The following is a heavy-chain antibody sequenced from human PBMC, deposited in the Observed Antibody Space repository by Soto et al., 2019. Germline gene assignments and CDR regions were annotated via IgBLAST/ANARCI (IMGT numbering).Heavy chain of an antibody. D-gene: IGHD1-26*01. CDR2: IIPIFGTA. J-gene: IGHJ4*02. V-gene: IGHV1-69*01. Sequence: QVQLVQSGAEVKKPGSSVKVSCKASGGTFSSYSINWVRQAPGQGLEWMGEIIPIFGTANYAQKFQGRVTITADESTSTAYMELSSLRYEDTAVYYCARDGGRNSGGIDYWGQGTMVNVSS. CDR3: ARDGGRNSGGIDY. CDR1: GGTFSSYS.